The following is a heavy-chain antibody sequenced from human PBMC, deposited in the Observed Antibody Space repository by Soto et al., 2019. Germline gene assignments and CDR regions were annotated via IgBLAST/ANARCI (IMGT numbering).Heavy chain of an antibody. D-gene: IGHD1-26*01. J-gene: IGHJ5*02. V-gene: IGHV3-30*18. CDR1: GFTFSSYG. CDR3: AKEVGAHNWFDP. CDR2: ISYDGSNK. Sequence: QVQLVESGGGVVQPGRSLRLSCAASGFTFSSYGMQWVRQAPGKGLEWVAVISYDGSNKYYADSVKGRFTISRDNSKNTLYLQMNSLRAEDTAVYYCAKEVGAHNWFDPWGQGTLVTVSS.